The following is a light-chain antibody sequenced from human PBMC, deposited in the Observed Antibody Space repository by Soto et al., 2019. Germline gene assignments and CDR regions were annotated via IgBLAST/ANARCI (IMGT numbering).Light chain of an antibody. CDR1: QSISSY. CDR3: QQSYRTPRT. J-gene: IGKJ1*01. Sequence: DIQMTQSPSSLSASVGDRVTFICRASQSISSYLNWYQQKPGKAPKLLIYAASSLQSGVPSRFSGSGSGTDFTLTISSLQPEDFATYYCQQSYRTPRTFGQGTKVE. V-gene: IGKV1-39*01. CDR2: AAS.